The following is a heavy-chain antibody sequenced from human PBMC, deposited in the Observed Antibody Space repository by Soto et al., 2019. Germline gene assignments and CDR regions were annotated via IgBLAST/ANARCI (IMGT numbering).Heavy chain of an antibody. D-gene: IGHD2-2*01. CDR2: INPNSGGT. J-gene: IGHJ6*03. Sequence: ASVKVSCKASGYTFTGYYMHWVRQAPGQGLEWMGWINPNSGGTNYAQKFQGWVTMTRDTSISTAYMELSRLRSDDTAVYYCARGYCSSTSCYGQPYYYYMDVWGKGTTVTVSS. V-gene: IGHV1-2*04. CDR1: GYTFTGYY. CDR3: ARGYCSSTSCYGQPYYYYMDV.